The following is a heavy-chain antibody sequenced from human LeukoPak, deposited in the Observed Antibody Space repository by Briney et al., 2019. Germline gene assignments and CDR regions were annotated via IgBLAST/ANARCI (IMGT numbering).Heavy chain of an antibody. J-gene: IGHJ3*02. D-gene: IGHD2-15*01. Sequence: SETLSLTCTVSGGSISSYYWSWIRQPPGKGLEWIGYIYYSGSTNYNPSLKSRVPISVDTSKNQFSLKLSSVTAADTAVYYCARTLGYCSGGSCSDAFDIWGQGTMVTVSS. CDR3: ARTLGYCSGGSCSDAFDI. CDR2: IYYSGST. V-gene: IGHV4-59*01. CDR1: GGSISSYY.